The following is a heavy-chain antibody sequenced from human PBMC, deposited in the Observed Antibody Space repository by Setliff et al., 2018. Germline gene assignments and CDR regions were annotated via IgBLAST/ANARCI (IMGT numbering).Heavy chain of an antibody. D-gene: IGHD3-22*01. CDR1: GLTFSNYA. V-gene: IGHV3-23*01. CDR2: ITGGGDKT. Sequence: GESLRLSCAATGLTFSNYAVGWVRQAPGRGLEWVSTITGGGDKTYYADSVKGRFTISKDNSKNTIFLQMDSLRAEDTAVYFCVPDSSGPNPNWFDPWGQGTLVTVSS. CDR3: VPDSSGPNPNWFDP. J-gene: IGHJ5*02.